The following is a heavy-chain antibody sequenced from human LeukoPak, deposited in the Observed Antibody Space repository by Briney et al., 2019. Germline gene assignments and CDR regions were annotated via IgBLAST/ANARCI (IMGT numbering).Heavy chain of an antibody. D-gene: IGHD4-17*01. CDR3: AREPYGDYFDF. CDR1: GLTISTYG. J-gene: IGHJ4*02. CDR2: IKQDGRDK. V-gene: IGHV3-7*03. Sequence: GGSLRLSCAASGLTISTYGMNWVRQAPGEGLEWVANIKQDGRDKYYVDSVKGRFTISRDNAKNSLYLQMNSLRAEDTAVYYCAREPYGDYFDFWGQGTLVTVSS.